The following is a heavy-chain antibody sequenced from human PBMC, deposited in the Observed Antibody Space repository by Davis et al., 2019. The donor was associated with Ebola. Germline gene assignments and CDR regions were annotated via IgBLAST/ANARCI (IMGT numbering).Heavy chain of an antibody. D-gene: IGHD3-3*01. CDR2: IIPIFGTA. Sequence: AASVKVSCKASGGTFSSYAISWVRQAPGQGLEWMGGIIPIFGTANYAQKFQGRVTITADESTSTAYMELSSLRSEDTAVYYCARRITIFGVAPHDAFDIWGQGTMVTVSS. J-gene: IGHJ3*02. CDR1: GGTFSSYA. CDR3: ARRITIFGVAPHDAFDI. V-gene: IGHV1-69*13.